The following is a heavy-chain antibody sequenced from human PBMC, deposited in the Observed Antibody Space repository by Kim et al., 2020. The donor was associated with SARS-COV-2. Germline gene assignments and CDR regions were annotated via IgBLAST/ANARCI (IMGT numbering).Heavy chain of an antibody. CDR1: GFTFSNYA. Sequence: GGSLRLSCAASGFTFSNYAMSWVRQVPGKGLEWVSTLSGSGSSTSYADSVKGRFTTSRDNSRDTLYLQMNTLRAEDTAVYYCAKHPGPAPMIIVFKSLDSWGQGTLVTVSS. CDR2: LSGSGSST. V-gene: IGHV3-23*01. J-gene: IGHJ4*02. D-gene: IGHD3-22*01. CDR3: AKHPGPAPMIIVFKSLDS.